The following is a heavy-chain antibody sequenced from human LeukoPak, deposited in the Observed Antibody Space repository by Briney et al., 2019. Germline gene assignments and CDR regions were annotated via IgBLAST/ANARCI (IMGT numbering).Heavy chain of an antibody. CDR2: ISSGGGGT. CDR1: GFTFSSYA. CDR3: AKDGPGKGSEYFQH. J-gene: IGHJ1*01. D-gene: IGHD1-26*01. V-gene: IGHV3-23*01. Sequence: PGGSLRLSCAASGFTFSSYAMNWVRQAPGKGLEWVSVISSGGGGTYYADSVKGRFTISRDNSKNTLYLQMNSLRAEDTAVYYCAKDGPGKGSEYFQHWGQGTLVTVSS.